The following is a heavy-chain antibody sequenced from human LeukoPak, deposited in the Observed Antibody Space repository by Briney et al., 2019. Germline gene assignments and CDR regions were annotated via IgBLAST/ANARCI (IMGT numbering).Heavy chain of an antibody. CDR2: IYSSGST. CDR1: GGSISSYY. D-gene: IGHD2-2*01. J-gene: IGHJ2*01. Sequence: SETLSLTCTVSGGSISSYYWSWLRQPAGKGLEWIGRIYSSGSTNYNPSLKSRVTMSVDTSKNQFSLKLSSVTAADTAVYYCARGQYHLLYWYFDLWGRGTLVTVSS. CDR3: ARGQYHLLYWYFDL. V-gene: IGHV4-4*07.